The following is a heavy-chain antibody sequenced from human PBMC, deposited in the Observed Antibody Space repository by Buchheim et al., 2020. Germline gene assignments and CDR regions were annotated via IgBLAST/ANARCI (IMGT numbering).Heavy chain of an antibody. CDR2: ISYDGSNK. V-gene: IGHV3-30*04. CDR3: ARSGYCTNGVCWAYGMDV. J-gene: IGHJ6*02. CDR1: GFTFSSYA. Sequence: QVQLVESGGGVVQPGRSLRLSCAASGFTFSSYAMHWVRQAPGKGLEWVAVISYDGSNKYYADSVKGRFTISRDNSKNTLFLQMNSLRAEDTAVYYCARSGYCTNGVCWAYGMDVWGQGTT. D-gene: IGHD2-8*01.